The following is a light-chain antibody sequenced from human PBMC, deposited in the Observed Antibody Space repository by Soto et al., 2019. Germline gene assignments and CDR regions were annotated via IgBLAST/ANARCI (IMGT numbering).Light chain of an antibody. CDR3: QQREDWPRA. J-gene: IGKJ4*01. Sequence: EIVRTQSPSTLSVSPGERSALAGVASQSVGDYLGWYQQKPGQAPRLLIYDASQRATGVPARFSASGSGTDFTLTISSLEPEDFAIYYCQQREDWPRAFGGGTKVDIK. CDR1: QSVGDY. V-gene: IGKV3-11*01. CDR2: DAS.